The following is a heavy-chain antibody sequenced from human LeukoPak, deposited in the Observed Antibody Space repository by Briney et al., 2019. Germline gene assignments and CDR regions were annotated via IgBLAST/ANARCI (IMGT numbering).Heavy chain of an antibody. J-gene: IGHJ6*03. Sequence: PGGSLRLSCAASGFTFSIYWMSWVRQAPGKGLEWVANIKQDGSEKYYVDSVKGRFTISRDNAKNSLYLQMNSLRAEDTAVYYCARAGIAVATPYYYYYMDVWGKGTTVTVSS. CDR1: GFTFSIYW. CDR3: ARAGIAVATPYYYYYMDV. D-gene: IGHD6-19*01. CDR2: IKQDGSEK. V-gene: IGHV3-7*01.